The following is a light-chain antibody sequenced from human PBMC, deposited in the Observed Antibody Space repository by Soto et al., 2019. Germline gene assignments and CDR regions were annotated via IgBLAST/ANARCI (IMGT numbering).Light chain of an antibody. V-gene: IGKV1-5*03. CDR2: KAS. CDR3: QHYNTYPWT. CDR1: QSISSW. Sequence: DMQMTQSPSTLSASVGDRVTITCRASQSISSWLAWYQQKPGKAPNLLIHKASHLESGVPSRFSGSGSGTEFTLTISSLQPGDFATYYCQHYNTYPWTFGQGTKVDIK. J-gene: IGKJ1*01.